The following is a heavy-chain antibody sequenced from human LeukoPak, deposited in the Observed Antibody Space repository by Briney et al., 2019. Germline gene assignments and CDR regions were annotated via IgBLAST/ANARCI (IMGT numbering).Heavy chain of an antibody. V-gene: IGHV1-2*02. CDR2: INPKSGGT. CDR3: ARWCGYASDWSGPFDD. D-gene: IGHD6-19*01. CDR1: GYTFSGHY. Sequence: ASVKVSCKASGYTFSGHYMHWVRQAPGQGLEWMGWINPKSGGTNYEQKFQGRVTMTRDTSISTAYMELSRLRSDDTAVYYCARWCGYASDWSGPFDDWGQGTLVTVSS. J-gene: IGHJ4*02.